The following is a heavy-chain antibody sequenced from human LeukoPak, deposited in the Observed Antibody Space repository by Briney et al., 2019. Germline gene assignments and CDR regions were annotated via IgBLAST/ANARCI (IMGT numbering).Heavy chain of an antibody. CDR1: GGTFSSYA. Sequence: ASVKVSCKASGGTFSSYAISWVRQAPGLGLEWMGRIIPIFGIANYAQKFQGRVTITADKSTSTAYMELSSLRSEDTAVYYCARDNCGGDCYSTYYYYYGMDVWGQGTTVTVSS. CDR3: ARDNCGGDCYSTYYYYYGMDV. D-gene: IGHD2-21*02. J-gene: IGHJ6*02. CDR2: IIPIFGIA. V-gene: IGHV1-69*04.